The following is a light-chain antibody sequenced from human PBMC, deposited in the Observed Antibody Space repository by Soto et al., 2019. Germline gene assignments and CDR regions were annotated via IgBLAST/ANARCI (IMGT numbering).Light chain of an antibody. CDR3: SSLTCEITYD. CDR1: SGDVGGYNS. V-gene: IGLV2-14*01. Sequence: QSVLTQPASVSGSPGQSITISCTGTSGDVGGYNSVSWYRQDPGKAPKLMIYDVTNRPSGVSNRFSGSKSGNTASLTISALPAVDEADYPCSSLTCEITYDYGTGRKVTVL. CDR2: DVT. J-gene: IGLJ1*01.